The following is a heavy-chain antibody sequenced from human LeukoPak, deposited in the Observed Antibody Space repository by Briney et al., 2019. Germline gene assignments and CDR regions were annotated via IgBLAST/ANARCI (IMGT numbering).Heavy chain of an antibody. CDR2: IYYSGST. Sequence: SETLSLTCTVSGGSISSYYWSWIRQPPGKGLELIGYIYYSGSTSYNPSLKSRVTISVDTSKNQFSLKLSSVTAADTAVYYCARVPRGYARLGWYFDLWGRGTLVTVSS. J-gene: IGHJ2*01. D-gene: IGHD3-22*01. CDR3: ARVPRGYARLGWYFDL. V-gene: IGHV4-59*12. CDR1: GGSISSYY.